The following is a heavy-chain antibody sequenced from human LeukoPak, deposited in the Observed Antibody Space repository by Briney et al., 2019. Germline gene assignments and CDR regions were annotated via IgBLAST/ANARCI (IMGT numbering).Heavy chain of an antibody. CDR1: GGSIATYY. D-gene: IGHD1/OR15-1a*01. CDR2: IYYNGHT. J-gene: IGHJ4*02. V-gene: IGHV4-59*01. Sequence: KPSETLSLTCTVSGGSIATYYWSWIRQPPGKGLECIGYIYYNGHTDYNPSLKSRVTISVHTSKNQFSLKLSSVTAADTAVYYCARDRHWTNDWVFDYWGQGTLVTVSS. CDR3: ARDRHWTNDWVFDY.